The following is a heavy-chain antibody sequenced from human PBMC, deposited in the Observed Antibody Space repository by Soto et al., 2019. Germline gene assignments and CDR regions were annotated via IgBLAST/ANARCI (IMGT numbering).Heavy chain of an antibody. CDR1: GGSFSGYY. CDR2: INHSGST. CDR3: ARVGLRFLEWLLYSASRPIYFDY. D-gene: IGHD3-3*01. J-gene: IGHJ4*02. Sequence: PSETLSLTCAVYGGSFSGYYWSWIRQPPGKGLEWIGEINHSGSTNYNPSLKSRVTISVDTSKNQFSLKLSSVTAADTAVYYCARVGLRFLEWLLYSASRPIYFDYWGQGTLVTVSS. V-gene: IGHV4-34*01.